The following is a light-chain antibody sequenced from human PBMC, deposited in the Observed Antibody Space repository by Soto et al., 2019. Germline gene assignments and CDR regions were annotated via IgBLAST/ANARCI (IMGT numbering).Light chain of an antibody. J-gene: IGKJ1*01. V-gene: IGKV3-20*01. Sequence: EIVLTQSPGTLSLSPGERVTLSCRASQTVRTNYLAWYQQKPGQAPRLLIYGASTRASGIPERFSGSGSGTDFTLTISRLEPEDFAVSYCHDYVSSAWTFGQGTKVDIK. CDR1: QTVRTNY. CDR3: HDYVSSAWT. CDR2: GAS.